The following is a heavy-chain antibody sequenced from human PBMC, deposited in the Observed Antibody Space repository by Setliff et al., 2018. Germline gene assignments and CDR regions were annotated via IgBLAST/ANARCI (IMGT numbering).Heavy chain of an antibody. J-gene: IGHJ6*03. V-gene: IGHV4-38-2*01. CDR1: GHSISSCHY. CDR2: LYRSGST. D-gene: IGHD3-3*01. CDR3: ARVTGFFYVDA. Sequence: SETLSLTCVVSGHSISSCHYWGWIRQPPGKGLEWIGSLYRSGSTYYNPPLKSRVTISVDRSKNQFSLKLSSLTAADTAVYYCARVTGFFYVDAWGKGTTVTV.